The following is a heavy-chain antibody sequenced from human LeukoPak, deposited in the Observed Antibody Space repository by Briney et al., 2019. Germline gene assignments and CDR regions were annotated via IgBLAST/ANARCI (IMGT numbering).Heavy chain of an antibody. Sequence: GGSLRLSCAASGFTFSSYGMHWVRQAPGKGLEWVAVISYDGSNKYYADSVKGRFTISRDNSKNTLYLQMNSLRAEDTAVYYCAKDLSDSDYWGQGTLVTVSS. CDR2: ISYDGSNK. J-gene: IGHJ4*02. V-gene: IGHV3-30*18. CDR1: GFTFSSYG. CDR3: AKDLSDSDY. D-gene: IGHD3-3*01.